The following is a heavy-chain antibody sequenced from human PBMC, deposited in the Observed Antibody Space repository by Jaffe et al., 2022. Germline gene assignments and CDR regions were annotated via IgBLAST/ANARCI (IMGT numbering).Heavy chain of an antibody. Sequence: QVQLQESGPGLVKPSQTLSLTCSVSGDSISSGNYYWSWVRQPAGKGLEWIGRIYATGNANYNPSLKSRVSISVQTSRKQFSLNLSSVTAADTAVYYCAMFGHGGYADYWGQGTLVTVSS. CDR2: IYATGNA. CDR1: GDSISSGNYY. CDR3: AMFGHGGYADY. D-gene: IGHD2-2*01. V-gene: IGHV4-61*02. J-gene: IGHJ4*02.